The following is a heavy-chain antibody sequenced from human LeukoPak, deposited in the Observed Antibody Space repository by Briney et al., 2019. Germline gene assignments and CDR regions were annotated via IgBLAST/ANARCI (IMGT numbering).Heavy chain of an antibody. Sequence: SETLSLTCAVYGGSFSGYYWSWIRQPPGKGLEWIGGINHSGSTNYNPSLKSRVTISVDTSKNQFSLKLSSVTAADTAVYYCARVIPYYGSGSPPRLGFDYWGQGTLVTVSS. CDR2: INHSGST. V-gene: IGHV4-34*01. J-gene: IGHJ4*02. CDR3: ARVIPYYGSGSPPRLGFDY. CDR1: GGSFSGYY. D-gene: IGHD3-10*01.